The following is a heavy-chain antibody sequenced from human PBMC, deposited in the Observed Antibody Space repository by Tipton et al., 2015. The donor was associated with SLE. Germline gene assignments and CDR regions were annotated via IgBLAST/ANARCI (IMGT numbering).Heavy chain of an antibody. Sequence: TLSLTCNVSGGSISSSSYYWGWVRQPPGKGLEWIGSIYYSGRTYYNPSLKSRVTISVDTSKNQFSLKLSSVTAADTAVYYCAGQQLPSVRAFDIWGQGTMVTVSS. CDR1: GGSISSSSYY. D-gene: IGHD6-13*01. V-gene: IGHV4-39*07. J-gene: IGHJ3*02. CDR3: AGQQLPSVRAFDI. CDR2: IYYSGRT.